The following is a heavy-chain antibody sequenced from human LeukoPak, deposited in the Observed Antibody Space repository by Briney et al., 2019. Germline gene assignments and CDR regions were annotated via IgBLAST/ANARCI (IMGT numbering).Heavy chain of an antibody. J-gene: IGHJ5*02. CDR1: RFIFSNYW. Sequence: GGSPRLSCAASRFIFSNYWMSWVRQAPGRGREWVANINQDGIQQYYRDSVKDRFTISRDDAKNSLYLQMNSLRAEDTAVYYCARFRLFNWFDPWGQGTLVTVSS. D-gene: IGHD6-25*01. V-gene: IGHV3-7*01. CDR3: ARFRLFNWFDP. CDR2: INQDGIQQ.